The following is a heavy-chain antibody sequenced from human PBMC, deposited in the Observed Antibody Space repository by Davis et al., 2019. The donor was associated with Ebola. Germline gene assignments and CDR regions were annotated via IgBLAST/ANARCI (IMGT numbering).Heavy chain of an antibody. V-gene: IGHV4-30-2*01. D-gene: IGHD3-3*01. Sequence: LRLSCTVSGGSISSYYWSWIRQPPGKGLEWIGYIYHSGRTYYNPSLKSRVTISVDRSKNQFSLKLSSVTATDTAVYYCARGHWSGYYFDYWGQGTLVTVSS. J-gene: IGHJ4*02. CDR1: GGSISSYY. CDR2: IYHSGRT. CDR3: ARGHWSGYYFDY.